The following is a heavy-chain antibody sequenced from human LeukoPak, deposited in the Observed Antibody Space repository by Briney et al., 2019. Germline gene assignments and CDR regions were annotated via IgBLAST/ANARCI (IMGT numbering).Heavy chain of an antibody. CDR1: GYSFTDYY. V-gene: IGHV1-2*02. CDR3: SRADRFHGGPYRIGP. D-gene: IGHD1-14*01. J-gene: IGHJ4*02. CDR2: INPNSGGT. Sequence: GASVKVSCKTSGYSFTDYYMHWVRQAPGQGLEWMGWINPNSGGTSSAQKFQGRVTMTRDTSITTVYMEMNWLTSDDTAIYYCSRADRFHGGPYRIGPGGQGTRVTVPS.